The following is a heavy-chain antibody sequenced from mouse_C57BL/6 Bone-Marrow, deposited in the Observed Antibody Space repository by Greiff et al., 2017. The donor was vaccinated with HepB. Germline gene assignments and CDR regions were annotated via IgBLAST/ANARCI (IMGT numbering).Heavy chain of an antibody. D-gene: IGHD4-1*01. V-gene: IGHV5-16*01. J-gene: IGHJ4*01. CDR1: GFTFSDYY. CDR3: ARLTGTGAMDY. CDR2: INYDGSST. Sequence: EVKVVESEGGLVQPGSSMKLSCTASGFTFSDYYMAWVRQVPEKGLEWVANINYDGSSTYYLDSLKSRFIISRDNAKNILYLQMSSLKSEDTATYYCARLTGTGAMDYWGQGTSVTVSS.